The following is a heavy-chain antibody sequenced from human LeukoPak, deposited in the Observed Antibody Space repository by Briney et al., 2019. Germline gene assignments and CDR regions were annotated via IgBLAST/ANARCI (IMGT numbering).Heavy chain of an antibody. D-gene: IGHD3-22*01. J-gene: IGHJ4*02. Sequence: SETLSLTRLVYGGSFSDYYLNWIRQPPGKGLDWMGEINHSGSTNYNPSPKNRVTISVDTSKNQFSLKLSSVTAADTAVYYCARVYDSNRSGYFDYWGQGTLVTVSS. CDR3: ARVYDSNRSGYFDY. V-gene: IGHV4-34*01. CDR1: GGSFSDYY. CDR2: INHSGST.